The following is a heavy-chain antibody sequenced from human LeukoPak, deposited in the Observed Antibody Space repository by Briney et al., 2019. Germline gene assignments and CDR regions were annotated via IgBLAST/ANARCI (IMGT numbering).Heavy chain of an antibody. Sequence: SQTLSLTCGISGDSVSSNSAAWNWIRQYPSRCLEWLGRTYYRARWYNDYAGSVHGRIAINPDTSKNQFSLQLDSVTPEDTAVYYCVRDRPDYGDCFDYWGQGTLVTVSS. CDR1: GDSVSSNSAA. D-gene: IGHD4-17*01. CDR2: TYYRARWYN. J-gene: IGHJ4*02. V-gene: IGHV6-1*01. CDR3: VRDRPDYGDCFDY.